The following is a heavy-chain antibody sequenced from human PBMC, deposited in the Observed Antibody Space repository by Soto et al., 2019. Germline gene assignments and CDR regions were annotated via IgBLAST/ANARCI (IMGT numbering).Heavy chain of an antibody. D-gene: IGHD5-12*01. J-gene: IGHJ6*02. CDR1: GYSFTTYW. Sequence: GESLKISCKGSGYSFTTYWIGWVRQMAGKGLEWMGIIYPGDSDTRYSPSFQGQVTISADKSISTAYLQWSSLKASDTTMYYCAAHSGYDPYYYYYYRMDVWGRGTTVTFSS. V-gene: IGHV5-51*01. CDR2: IYPGDSDT. CDR3: AAHSGYDPYYYYYYRMDV.